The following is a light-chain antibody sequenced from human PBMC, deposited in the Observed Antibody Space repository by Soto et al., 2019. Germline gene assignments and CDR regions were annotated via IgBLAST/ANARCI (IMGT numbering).Light chain of an antibody. Sequence: AIQMTQSPSSLSASVGDTVAITCRASQGISHDLGWYQQKPGKAPKLLIYASSSLQSGVSSRFSGSGSGTDLTITISRLQPEDFETYYCLQNYNSPLTFGGGTKV. CDR1: QGISHD. V-gene: IGKV1-6*01. J-gene: IGKJ4*01. CDR3: LQNYNSPLT. CDR2: ASS.